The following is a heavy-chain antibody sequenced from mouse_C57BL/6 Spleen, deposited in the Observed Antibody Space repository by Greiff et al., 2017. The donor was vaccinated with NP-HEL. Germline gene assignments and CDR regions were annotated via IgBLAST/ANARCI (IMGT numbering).Heavy chain of an antibody. V-gene: IGHV7-1*01. J-gene: IGHJ2*01. CDR1: GFTFSDFY. CDR2: SRNKANDYTT. CDR3: ARDAGTGFDY. Sequence: EVKLMESGGGLVQSGRSLRLSCATSGFTFSDFYMEWVRQAPGTGLEWIAASRNKANDYTTEYSASVKGRFIVSRDTSQSILYLQMNALRAEDTAIYYGARDAGTGFDYWGQGTTLTVSS. D-gene: IGHD4-1*01.